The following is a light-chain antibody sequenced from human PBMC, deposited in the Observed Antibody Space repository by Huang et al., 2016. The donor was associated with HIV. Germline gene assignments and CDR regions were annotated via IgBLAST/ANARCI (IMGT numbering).Light chain of an antibody. CDR1: QSVSSSY. J-gene: IGKJ5*01. CDR2: DAS. Sequence: EIVLTQSPATLSLSPGERATLSCGASQSVSSSYLAWYQQKPGLAPRLLSYDASSRATGIPDRFSGSGSGTDFTLTISRLEPEDFAVYYCQQYGSSPPPITFGQGTRLEIK. CDR3: QQYGSSPPPIT. V-gene: IGKV3D-20*01.